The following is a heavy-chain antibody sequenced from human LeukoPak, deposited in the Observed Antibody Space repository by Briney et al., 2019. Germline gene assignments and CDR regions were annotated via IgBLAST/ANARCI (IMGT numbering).Heavy chain of an antibody. CDR1: GFTFSSYG. V-gene: IGHV3-30*02. Sequence: GGSLRLSCAASGFTFSSYGMHWVRQAPGKGLEWVAFIRYDGSNKYYADSVKGRFTISRDNSKNTLYLQMNSLRAEDTAVYYCAKGRFSGLHLAEYFQHWGQGTLVTVSS. CDR2: IRYDGSNK. CDR3: AKGRFSGLHLAEYFQH. J-gene: IGHJ1*01. D-gene: IGHD3-3*01.